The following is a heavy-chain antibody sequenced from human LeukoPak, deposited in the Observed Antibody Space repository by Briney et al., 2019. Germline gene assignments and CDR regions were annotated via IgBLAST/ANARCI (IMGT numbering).Heavy chain of an antibody. CDR1: GFTFSSYG. D-gene: IGHD4-23*01. Sequence: GGSLRLSCAASGFTFSSYGMHWVRQAPGKGLEWVAVTTYDGGDKYYADSVKGRFTISRDNVKNSLYLQMNSLRAEDTALYYCASRRTVASTDPHTFDIWGQGTMVTVSS. CDR3: ASRRTVASTDPHTFDI. CDR2: TTYDGGDK. V-gene: IGHV3-30*03. J-gene: IGHJ3*02.